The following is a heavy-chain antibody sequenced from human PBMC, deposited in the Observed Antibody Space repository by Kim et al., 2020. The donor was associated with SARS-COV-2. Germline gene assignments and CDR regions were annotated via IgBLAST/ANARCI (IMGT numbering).Heavy chain of an antibody. D-gene: IGHD3-16*02. CDR2: IYSGGST. J-gene: IGHJ5*02. V-gene: IGHV3-53*01. CDR1: GFTVISNY. Sequence: GGSLRLSCAASGFTVISNYMSWVRQAPGKGLEWVSVIYSGGSTYYADSVKGRFTISRDNSKNTLDLQMNSLRAEDTAVYYCAKVDYEYVWGSYRRNGFDPWGQGTLGTVSS. CDR3: AKVDYEYVWGSYRRNGFDP.